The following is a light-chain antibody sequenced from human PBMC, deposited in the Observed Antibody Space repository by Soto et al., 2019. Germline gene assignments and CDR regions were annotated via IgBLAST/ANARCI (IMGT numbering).Light chain of an antibody. CDR1: QSVSSSY. Sequence: EIVLTQSPGTLSLSPGERATLSCRASQSVSSSYLAWYQQKPGQAPRLLIYGASSRATGIPDRFSGSGYGPDFTHTISRLEPEVFAVYYCQQYGSSPGTFGEETKLEIK. J-gene: IGKJ2*02. CDR3: QQYGSSPGT. V-gene: IGKV3-20*01. CDR2: GAS.